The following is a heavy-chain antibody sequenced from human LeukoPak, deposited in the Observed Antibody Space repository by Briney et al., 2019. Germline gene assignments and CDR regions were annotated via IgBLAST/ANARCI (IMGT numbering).Heavy chain of an antibody. CDR1: GFTFSSYS. CDR2: ISSSSYI. D-gene: IGHD5-18*01. J-gene: IGHJ4*02. V-gene: IGHV3-21*01. Sequence: GGSLRLSCAASGFTFSSYSMNWVRQAPGKGLEWVSSISSSSYIYYADSVKGRFTISRDNAKNTLYLQMNSLRAEDTAVYYCAREGDGYSIPFDYWGQGTLVTVSS. CDR3: AREGDGYSIPFDY.